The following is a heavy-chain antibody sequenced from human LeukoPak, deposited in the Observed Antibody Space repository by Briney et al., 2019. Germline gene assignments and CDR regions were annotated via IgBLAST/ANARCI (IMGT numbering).Heavy chain of an antibody. CDR2: INSDGMST. V-gene: IGHV3-74*01. CDR3: AREADYYDVLTGYSRAFDS. D-gene: IGHD3-9*01. Sequence: GGSLRLSCAASGFTFTNYAMSWVRQAPGKGLVWVSRINSDGMSTSYADSVQGRVTITRDDAKNTLYLELNSLRAEDTAVYYCAREADYYDVLTGYSRAFDSWGQGTLVTVSS. CDR1: GFTFTNYA. J-gene: IGHJ4*02.